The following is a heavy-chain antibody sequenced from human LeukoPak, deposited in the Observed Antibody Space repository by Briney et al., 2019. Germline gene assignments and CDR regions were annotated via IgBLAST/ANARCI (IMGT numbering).Heavy chain of an antibody. CDR1: GGTFSSYA. V-gene: IGHV1-69*01. J-gene: IGHJ5*02. Sequence: ASVKVSCKASGGTFSSYALSWVRQAPGQGLEWMGGIIPIFNTSDYAQKFQGRVTISADESTSTYYMELSSLRSEDTAVYYCARDSRVYSDSSGYYGSWGQGTLVTVSS. D-gene: IGHD3-22*01. CDR3: ARDSRVYSDSSGYYGS. CDR2: IIPIFNTS.